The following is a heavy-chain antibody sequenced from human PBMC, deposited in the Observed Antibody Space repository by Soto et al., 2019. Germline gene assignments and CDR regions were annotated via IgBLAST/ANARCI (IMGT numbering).Heavy chain of an antibody. CDR3: ARDSGIAAAASRYGMDV. CDR1: GFTVSSNY. J-gene: IGHJ6*02. D-gene: IGHD6-13*01. Sequence: GGSLRLSCAASGFTVSSNYMSWVRQAPGKGLEWVSVIYSGGSTYYADSVKGRFTISRDNSKNTLYLQVNSPRAEDTAVYYCARDSGIAAAASRYGMDVWGQGTTVTVSS. CDR2: IYSGGST. V-gene: IGHV3-53*01.